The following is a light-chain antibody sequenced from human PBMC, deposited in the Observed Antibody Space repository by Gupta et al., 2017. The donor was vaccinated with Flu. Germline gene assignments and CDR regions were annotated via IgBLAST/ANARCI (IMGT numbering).Light chain of an antibody. Sequence: DRVTITCRASQDISNSLAEYQQKPGRAPQLLIYPASSFQSGVPSRFSGTGSWTAFTLTISSPQPEDFAAYYCQHLNTYPPYTFGQGTKLEIK. CDR1: QDISNS. J-gene: IGKJ2*01. CDR2: PAS. CDR3: QHLNTYPPYT. V-gene: IGKV1-9*01.